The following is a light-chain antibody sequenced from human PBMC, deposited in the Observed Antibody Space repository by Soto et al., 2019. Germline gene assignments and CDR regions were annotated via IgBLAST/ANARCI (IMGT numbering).Light chain of an antibody. Sequence: QSVLTQPPSVSGAPGQRVTISCTGSSSNIGAGYDVHWYQQLPGTAPKLLIYGNKYRPSGVPDRFSGSKSGTSASLAITGSQAESAADYYCESYDNSLTHLHVFGTGTNLTVL. CDR1: SSNIGAGYD. V-gene: IGLV1-40*01. CDR2: GNK. CDR3: ESYDNSLTHLHV. J-gene: IGLJ1*01.